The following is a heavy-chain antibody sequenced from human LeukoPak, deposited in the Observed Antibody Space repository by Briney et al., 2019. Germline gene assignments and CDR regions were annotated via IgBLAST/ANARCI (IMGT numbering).Heavy chain of an antibody. J-gene: IGHJ4*02. CDR1: GFTFSSYA. CDR3: ARADVATIFSTPPLDY. Sequence: PGRSLRLSCAASGFTFSSYAMHWVRQAPGKGLEWVAVTSYDGSNKYYADSVKGRFTISRDNSKNTLYLQMNSLRAEDTAVYYCARADVATIFSTPPLDYWGQGTLVTVSS. D-gene: IGHD5-12*01. V-gene: IGHV3-30*01. CDR2: TSYDGSNK.